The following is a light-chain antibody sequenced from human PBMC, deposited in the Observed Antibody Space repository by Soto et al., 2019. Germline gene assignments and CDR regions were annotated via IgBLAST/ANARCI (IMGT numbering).Light chain of an antibody. CDR3: QQRSNLPPWT. Sequence: EIVLTQSPATLSLSPGERATLSCRASQSVSSYLAWYQQKPGQAPRLLIYDASNRATGIPARFSGSGSGTDFPLPISSLEPEDFAVYYCQQRSNLPPWTFGQGTKVEIK. V-gene: IGKV3-11*01. J-gene: IGKJ1*01. CDR2: DAS. CDR1: QSVSSY.